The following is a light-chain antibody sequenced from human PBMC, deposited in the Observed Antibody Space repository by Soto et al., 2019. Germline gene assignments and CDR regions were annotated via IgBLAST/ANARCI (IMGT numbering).Light chain of an antibody. CDR2: GNS. V-gene: IGLV1-40*01. J-gene: IGLJ2*01. CDR3: QSYDSSLSEGV. Sequence: QSVLTKPPSVSGAPGQRVTISCTGSSSNIGAGYDVHWYQQLPGRAPKVLIYGNSNRPSGVPDRFSGSKSGTSASLAISGLQAEDEADYYCQSYDSSLSEGVFGGGTKLTVL. CDR1: SSNIGAGYD.